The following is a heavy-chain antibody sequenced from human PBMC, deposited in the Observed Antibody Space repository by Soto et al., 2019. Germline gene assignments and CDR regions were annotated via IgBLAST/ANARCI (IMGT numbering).Heavy chain of an antibody. CDR2: IYYSGST. J-gene: IGHJ6*02. V-gene: IGHV4-31*02. CDR3: ARSPPRGYSYGYDYYYYGMDV. Sequence: PSETLSLTCTVSGGSISSSSYYWSWIRQHPGKGLEWIGYIYYSGSTYYNPSLKSRVTISVDTSKNQFSLKLSSVTAADTAVYYCARSPPRGYSYGYDYYYYGMDVWGQGTTVTVSS. CDR1: GGSISSSSYY. D-gene: IGHD5-18*01.